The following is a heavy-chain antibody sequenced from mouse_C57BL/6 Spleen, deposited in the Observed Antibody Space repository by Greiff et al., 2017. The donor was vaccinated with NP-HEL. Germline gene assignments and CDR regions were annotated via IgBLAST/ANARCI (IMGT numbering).Heavy chain of an antibody. CDR2: ISSGGDYI. CDR3: TRDGGGAYGYDGGFFDY. D-gene: IGHD2-2*01. V-gene: IGHV5-9-1*02. CDR1: GFTFSSYA. J-gene: IGHJ2*01. Sequence: EVQGVESGEGLVKPGGSLKLSCAASGFTFSSYAMSWVRQTPEKRLEWVAYISSGGDYIYYADTVKGRFTISRDNARNTLYLQMSSLKSEDTAMYYCTRDGGGAYGYDGGFFDYWGQGTTLTVSS.